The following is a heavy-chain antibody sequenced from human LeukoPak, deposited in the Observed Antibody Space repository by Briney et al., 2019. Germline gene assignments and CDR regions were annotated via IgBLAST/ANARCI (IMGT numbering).Heavy chain of an antibody. D-gene: IGHD6-13*01. CDR2: ITSSSSKI. CDR1: GFLFNSHH. J-gene: IGHJ1*01. V-gene: IGHV3-48*01. CDR3: LGSSWYFDFQH. Sequence: GGSLRLSCAASGFLFNSHHMNWVRQAPGKGLEWISYITSSSSKIYYADSVKGRFTISRDNAKNSLYLQMNSLRAEDTAVYYCLGSSWYFDFQHWGQGTLVTVSS.